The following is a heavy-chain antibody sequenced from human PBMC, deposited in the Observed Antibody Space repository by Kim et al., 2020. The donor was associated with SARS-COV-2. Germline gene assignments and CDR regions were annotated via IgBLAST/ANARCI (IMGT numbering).Heavy chain of an antibody. D-gene: IGHD2-15*01. Sequence: YADSVKGRFTYSRDISKNAVYLQMNNQRAEDTAVYYCARDGCSGGSCAFDCWGQGTLVTASS. CDR3: ARDGCSGGSCAFDC. V-gene: IGHV3-53*01. J-gene: IGHJ4*02.